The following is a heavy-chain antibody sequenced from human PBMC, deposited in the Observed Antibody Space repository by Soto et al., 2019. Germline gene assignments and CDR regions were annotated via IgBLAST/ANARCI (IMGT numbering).Heavy chain of an antibody. Sequence: GSGPTLVNPTQTLTLTCTFSGFSLGTSGMRVSWIRQTPGKALEYLALIDWEDEKFYSASLKTRLTISKDTSKNQVVLTMTDMDPADTATYYCARLRVDSGGYHFDIWGQGTLVTVSS. CDR3: ARLRVDSGGYHFDI. J-gene: IGHJ4*02. CDR2: IDWEDEK. D-gene: IGHD2-21*01. CDR1: GFSLGTSGMR. V-gene: IGHV2-70*04.